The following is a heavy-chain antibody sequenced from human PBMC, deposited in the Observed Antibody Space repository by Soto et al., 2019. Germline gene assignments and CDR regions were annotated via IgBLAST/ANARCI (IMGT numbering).Heavy chain of an antibody. D-gene: IGHD2-21*02. Sequence: HLVESGGGVVQPGGSLRLSCAASGFAFSRFALHWLRQAPGKGLEWVALISYDGTTKYYPDAVKGRFPISRDNSNNALYLEMNSLIPEDPAFYYCVRDSCGDCFHWYFDLWGNGTLVTVSS. V-gene: IGHV3-30-3*01. CDR2: ISYDGTTK. CDR1: GFAFSRFA. J-gene: IGHJ2*01. CDR3: VRDSCGDCFHWYFDL.